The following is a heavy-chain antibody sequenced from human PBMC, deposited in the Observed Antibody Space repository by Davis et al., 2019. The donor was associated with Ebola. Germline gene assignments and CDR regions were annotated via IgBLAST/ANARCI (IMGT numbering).Heavy chain of an antibody. CDR3: AREYGDYGFDY. D-gene: IGHD4-17*01. Sequence: PGGSLRLSCAASGFTFSSYEMNWVRQAPGKGLEWVSYISSSGSTIYYADSVKGRFTISGDNAKNSLYLQMNSLRAEDTAVYYCAREYGDYGFDYWGQGTLVTVSS. CDR1: GFTFSSYE. J-gene: IGHJ4*02. CDR2: ISSSGSTI. V-gene: IGHV3-48*03.